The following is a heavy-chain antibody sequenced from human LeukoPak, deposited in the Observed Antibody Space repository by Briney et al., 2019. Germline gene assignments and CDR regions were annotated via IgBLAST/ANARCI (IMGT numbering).Heavy chain of an antibody. CDR2: ISSSDNTI. D-gene: IGHD6-19*01. Sequence: GGSLRLSCAASGWTFSSYEMNWVRQAPGKGVEWVSYISSSDNTIYYADSVKGRFTISRDNAKLYLQMNRLIAEDTAFYYCARGGAVAGLDYWGQGTLVTVSS. J-gene: IGHJ4*02. CDR1: GWTFSSYE. V-gene: IGHV3-48*03. CDR3: ARGGAVAGLDY.